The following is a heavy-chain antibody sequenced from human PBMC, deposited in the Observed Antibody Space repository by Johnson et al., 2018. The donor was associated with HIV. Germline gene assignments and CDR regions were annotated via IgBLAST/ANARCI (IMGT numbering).Heavy chain of an antibody. CDR3: ARDGQDRDDAFDI. V-gene: IGHV3-30-3*01. J-gene: IGHJ3*02. CDR1: VFTFSSEN. CDR2: ISYDGSNK. Sequence: QLVESGGGVVQPRMSLRLSYANSVFTFSSENMHWVRQASGKGLEWVAVISYDGSNKYYADSVKGRFTISRDNSKNTLYLQMNSLRAEDTAVYYCARDGQDRDDAFDIWGQGTMVTVSS. D-gene: IGHD3-22*01.